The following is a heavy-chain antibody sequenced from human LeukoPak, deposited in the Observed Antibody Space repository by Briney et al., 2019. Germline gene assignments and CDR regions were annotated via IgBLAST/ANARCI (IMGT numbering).Heavy chain of an antibody. V-gene: IGHV4-61*01. Sequence: SETLSLTCTVFGGSVSSGSYYWSWIRQPPGKGLEWIGYIYYSGSTNYDPSLKSRVTISVDTSKNQFSLKLSSVTAADTAVYYCARVYGDRPDGIDYWGQGTLVTVSS. CDR3: ARVYGDRPDGIDY. CDR1: GGSVSSGSYY. CDR2: IYYSGST. D-gene: IGHD4-17*01. J-gene: IGHJ4*02.